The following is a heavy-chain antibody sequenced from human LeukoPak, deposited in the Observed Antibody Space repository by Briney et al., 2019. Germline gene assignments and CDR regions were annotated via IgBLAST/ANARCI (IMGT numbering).Heavy chain of an antibody. J-gene: IGHJ4*02. CDR2: IQYAGNNK. D-gene: IGHD4-23*01. CDR3: AKDVATVVTLGY. Sequence: GGSLRLSCAASGFAFNTYAMNWVRQAPGKGLEWVAFIQYAGNNKYYADSVRGRLTISRDNSKNTLYLQMNSLRAEDTAVYYCAKDVATVVTLGYWGQGTLVSVSS. V-gene: IGHV3-30*02. CDR1: GFAFNTYA.